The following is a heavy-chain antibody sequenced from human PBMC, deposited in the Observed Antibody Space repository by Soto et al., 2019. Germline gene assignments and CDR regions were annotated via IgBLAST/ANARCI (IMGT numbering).Heavy chain of an antibody. Sequence: SRILSCAASGFTFSSYGMHWVRQAPGKGLEWVAVIWYDGSNKYYADSVKGRFTISRDNSKNTLYLQINSLRAEDTALYYCAKEVASYDRSGFFGYWGQGALVSVSS. CDR1: GFTFSSYG. CDR2: IWYDGSNK. D-gene: IGHD3-22*01. CDR3: AKEVASYDRSGFFGY. V-gene: IGHV3-33*06. J-gene: IGHJ4*02.